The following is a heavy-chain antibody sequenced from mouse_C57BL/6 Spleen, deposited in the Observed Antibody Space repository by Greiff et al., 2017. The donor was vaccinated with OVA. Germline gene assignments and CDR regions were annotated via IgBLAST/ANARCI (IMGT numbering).Heavy chain of an antibody. V-gene: IGHV1-9*01. CDR3: ARKSSFYAMDY. D-gene: IGHD1-1*01. CDR2: ILPGSGST. J-gene: IGHJ4*01. Sequence: QVQLQQSGAELMKPGASVKLSCKATGYTFTGYWIEWVKQRPGHGLEWIGEILPGSGSTNDNEKFKGKATFTADTSSNTAYMQLSSLTTEDSAISYCARKSSFYAMDYWGQGTSVTVSS. CDR1: GYTFTGYW.